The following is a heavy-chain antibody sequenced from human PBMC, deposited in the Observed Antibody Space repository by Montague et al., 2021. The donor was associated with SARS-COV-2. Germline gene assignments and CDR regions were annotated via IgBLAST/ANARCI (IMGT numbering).Heavy chain of an antibody. Sequence: SETLSLTCAVYGGSFSGFHWTWIRQPPGKGLEYIGEINHSGSTNYNPSLKSRVTISVDTSRNQFSLKLSSVTAADTAIYYCARGKEDLTMVVVVITASSYYLDYGGQGTLVTVSS. V-gene: IGHV4-34*01. CDR3: ARGKEDLTMVVVVITASSYYLDY. CDR2: INHSGST. D-gene: IGHD3-22*01. CDR1: GGSFSGFH. J-gene: IGHJ4*02.